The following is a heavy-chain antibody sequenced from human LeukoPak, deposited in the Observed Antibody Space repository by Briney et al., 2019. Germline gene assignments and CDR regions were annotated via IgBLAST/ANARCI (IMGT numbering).Heavy chain of an antibody. Sequence: PSQTLSLTXTVSGGSISSGSYYWSGIRQPAGKGLEWIGRIYTSGSTNYNPSLKSRVTISVDTSKNQFSLKLSSVTAADTAVYYCARVYYDSSGYHNWFDPWGQGTLVTVSS. V-gene: IGHV4-61*02. CDR2: IYTSGST. J-gene: IGHJ5*02. CDR1: GGSISSGSYY. CDR3: ARVYYDSSGYHNWFDP. D-gene: IGHD3-22*01.